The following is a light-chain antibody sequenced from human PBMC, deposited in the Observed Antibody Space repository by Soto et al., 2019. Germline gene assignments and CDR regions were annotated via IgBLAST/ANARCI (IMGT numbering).Light chain of an antibody. CDR3: QQYNKWPLT. V-gene: IGKV3-15*01. Sequence: EIVMTQSPATLSVSPGERATLSCRASQSVSNNLDWYQQKPGQAPRLLIYFASTMATGIPARFSGSGSGTEFTLTISSLQSEDFAVYYCQQYNKWPLTFGGGTKVETK. CDR1: QSVSNN. J-gene: IGKJ4*01. CDR2: FAS.